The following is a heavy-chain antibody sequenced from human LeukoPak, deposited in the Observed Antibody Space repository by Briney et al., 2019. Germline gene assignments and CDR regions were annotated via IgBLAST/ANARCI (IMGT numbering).Heavy chain of an antibody. J-gene: IGHJ4*02. CDR2: VYYGRSP. V-gene: IGHV4-39*02. D-gene: IGHD6-25*01. CDR1: GGSISHSTYY. Sequence: SETLSLTCTVSGGSISHSTYYWAWIRQPPGKGLEWIGSVYYGRSPYFNPSLESRATISVDTSKNHFSLKMSSVTAADTAVYYCARSSGTGTFSYWGQGTLVTVSS. CDR3: ARSSGTGTFSY.